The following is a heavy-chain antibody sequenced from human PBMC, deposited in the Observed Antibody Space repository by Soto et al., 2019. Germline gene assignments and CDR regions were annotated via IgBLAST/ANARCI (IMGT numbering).Heavy chain of an antibody. Sequence: SETNSLTSTVAGGSSSSGGYSWSWIRQPPGKGLEWIGYIYHSGSTNYNPSLKSRLTISVDTSKNQFSLKLSSVTAADTAVYYCARERLTYYYDSSAYLFDYWGQGTLVTVSS. CDR3: ARERLTYYYDSSAYLFDY. J-gene: IGHJ4*02. D-gene: IGHD3-22*01. CDR2: IYHSGST. CDR1: GGSSSSGGYS. V-gene: IGHV4-31*03.